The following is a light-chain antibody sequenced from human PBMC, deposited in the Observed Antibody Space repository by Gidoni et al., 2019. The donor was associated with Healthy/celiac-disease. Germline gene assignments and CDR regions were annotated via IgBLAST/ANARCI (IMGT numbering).Light chain of an antibody. CDR2: DAS. CDR1: QSISSW. Sequence: DIQMTQSPSTLSASVGDRVTITCRASQSISSWLAWYQQKPGKAPKLLIYDASSLESGVPSRFSGSGSGTEFTLTISSLQPDDFATYYCQQYNSYSLPFXXXTKVEIK. J-gene: IGKJ1*01. CDR3: QQYNSYSLP. V-gene: IGKV1-5*01.